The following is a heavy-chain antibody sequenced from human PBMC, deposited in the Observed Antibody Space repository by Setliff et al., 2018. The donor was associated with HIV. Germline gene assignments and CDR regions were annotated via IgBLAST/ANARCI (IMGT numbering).Heavy chain of an antibody. CDR3: ARAFVEVTPHYALDV. D-gene: IGHD2-21*02. CDR1: GYTFTNYY. J-gene: IGHJ6*02. V-gene: IGHV1-8*02. CDR2: MNPASGDT. Sequence: GASVKVSCKASGYTFTNYYINWVRQAAGQGLEWMGWMNPASGDTGSAQKFQGRLTMTRDTSIDTAYMELSSLSSDDSAVYFCARAFVEVTPHYALDVWGQGTTVTVSS.